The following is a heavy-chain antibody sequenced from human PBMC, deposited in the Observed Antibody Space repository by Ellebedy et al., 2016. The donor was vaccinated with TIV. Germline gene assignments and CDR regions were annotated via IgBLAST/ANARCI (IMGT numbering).Heavy chain of an antibody. CDR1: GASFSHYY. CDR2: INHSGST. CDR3: ARDREVVVRTYSYFRYMDV. V-gene: IGHV4-34*01. Sequence: SETLSLTXAVYGASFSHYYWSWIRQPPGKGLEWIGEINHSGSTYYNPSLRSRVTLSVDTSKNQFSLNLNSLTAADTAVYFCARDREVVVRTYSYFRYMDVWGKGTTVIVSS. J-gene: IGHJ6*04. D-gene: IGHD2-2*01.